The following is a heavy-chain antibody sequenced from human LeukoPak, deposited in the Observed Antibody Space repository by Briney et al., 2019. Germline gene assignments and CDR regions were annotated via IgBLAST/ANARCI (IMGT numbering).Heavy chain of an antibody. J-gene: IGHJ5*01. V-gene: IGHV3-33*06. CDR2: IWYDGTNK. CDR3: AKDRGSYSTTDDS. CDR1: GFTFSDYG. Sequence: GRSLRLSCAASGFTFSDYGIHWVRQAPGKGLEWVAVIWYDGTNKYYGDSVKGRFTISRDNSKNTLYLQMNSLRAEDTAVYYCAKDRGSYSTTDDSWGQGTLFTVSS. D-gene: IGHD1-26*01.